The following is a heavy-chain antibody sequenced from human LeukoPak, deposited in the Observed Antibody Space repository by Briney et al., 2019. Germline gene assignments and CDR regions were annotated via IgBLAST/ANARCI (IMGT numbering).Heavy chain of an antibody. D-gene: IGHD3-22*01. CDR1: GGSMKNYY. J-gene: IGHJ4*02. V-gene: IGHV4-4*08. CDR2: IYICGST. CDR3: ARGGTYYYDSRGYWSLDH. Sequence: SETLSLTCTVSGGSMKNYYWSWIRQPPGKGLEWVGRIYICGSTNYNPSLESRVTISVDTSKNQFSLRLSSVTAADTAVYYCARGGTYYYDSRGYWSLDHWGQGTLVTVSS.